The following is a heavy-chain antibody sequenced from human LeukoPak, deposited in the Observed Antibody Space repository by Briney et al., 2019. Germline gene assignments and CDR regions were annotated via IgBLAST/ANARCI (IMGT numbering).Heavy chain of an antibody. CDR3: ARGSGVLPNWFDP. V-gene: IGHV4-34*01. CDR2: IAHSGGT. Sequence: PSETLSLTCAVYGGSFSGYFWSWIRQSPVTGLEWIGEIAHSGGTNYNPSLKSRVTISLDTSANRFSMNLSSVTAADTAIYFCARGSGVLPNWFDPWGQGIHVTVSS. CDR1: GGSFSGYF. J-gene: IGHJ5*01. D-gene: IGHD3-10*01.